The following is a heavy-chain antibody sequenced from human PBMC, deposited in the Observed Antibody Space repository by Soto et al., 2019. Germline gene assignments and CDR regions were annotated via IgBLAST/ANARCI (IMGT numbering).Heavy chain of an antibody. V-gene: IGHV4-4*07. D-gene: IGHD2-2*01. CDR3: ARVSCSSTSCYGYYYYGMDV. CDR1: GGSISSYY. Sequence: QVQLQESGPGLVKPSETLSLTCTVSGGSISSYYWSWIRQPAGKGLEWIGRIYTSGSTNYNPSLTSRVTISVDTSKNQYSLKLSSVTAADTAVYYCARVSCSSTSCYGYYYYGMDVWGQGTTVTVSS. CDR2: IYTSGST. J-gene: IGHJ6*02.